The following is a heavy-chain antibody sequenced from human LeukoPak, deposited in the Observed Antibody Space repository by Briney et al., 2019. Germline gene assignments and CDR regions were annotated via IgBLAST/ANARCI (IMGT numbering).Heavy chain of an antibody. Sequence: SQTLSLTCAISGDSVSSNSASWNWFRQSPSRGFEWLGRTYYTSKWSNDYAPSVRSRITIKPDTSSNQFSLQLNSVTPEDTAVYYCARDRDSDYEWGPFDPWGQGTLATVSS. CDR3: ARDRDSDYEWGPFDP. V-gene: IGHV6-1*01. CDR1: GDSVSSNSAS. D-gene: IGHD4-11*01. J-gene: IGHJ5*02. CDR2: TYYTSKWSN.